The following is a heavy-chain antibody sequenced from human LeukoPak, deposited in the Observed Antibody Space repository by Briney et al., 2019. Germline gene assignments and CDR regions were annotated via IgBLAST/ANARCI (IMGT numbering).Heavy chain of an antibody. CDR2: IFYSGNT. V-gene: IGHV4-30-4*01. Sequence: TSQTLSLTCTVSGGSISCGDYYWSWIRQPPGKGLKWIGYIFYSGNTYYNPSLKSRVPISVDTSKNRFSLKLSSVTAADTAVYYCARGLTYYYDSSGYSPNWYFDLWGRGTLVTVSS. CDR3: ARGLTYYYDSSGYSPNWYFDL. CDR1: GGSISCGDYY. D-gene: IGHD3-22*01. J-gene: IGHJ2*01.